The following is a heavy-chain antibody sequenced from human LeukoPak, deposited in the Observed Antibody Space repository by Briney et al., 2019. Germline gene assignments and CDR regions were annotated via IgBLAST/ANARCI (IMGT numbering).Heavy chain of an antibody. CDR1: GYTLTELS. V-gene: IGHV1-24*01. D-gene: IGHD3-10*01. CDR3: ATAAYGFLDIDY. CDR2: FDPEDGET. J-gene: IGHJ4*02. Sequence: ASVKVSCKVSGYTLTELSMHWVRQAPGKGLEWMGGFDPEDGETIYAQKFQGRVTMTEDTSTDTAHMELSSLRSEDTAVYYCATAAYGFLDIDYWGQGTLVTVSS.